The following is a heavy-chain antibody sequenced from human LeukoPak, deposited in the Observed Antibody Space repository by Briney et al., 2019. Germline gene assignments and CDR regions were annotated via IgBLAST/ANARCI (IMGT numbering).Heavy chain of an antibody. CDR2: ISGSGGST. D-gene: IGHD3-16*01. J-gene: IGHJ4*02. CDR1: GFTFSSYA. Sequence: GGSLRVSCAASGFTFSSYAMSWVRQAPGKGLEWVSAISGSGGSTYYADSVKGRFTISRDNAQNSLYLQMNSLRVEDTAVYYCTRSLDEWGQGTLVTVSS. V-gene: IGHV3-23*01. CDR3: TRSLDE.